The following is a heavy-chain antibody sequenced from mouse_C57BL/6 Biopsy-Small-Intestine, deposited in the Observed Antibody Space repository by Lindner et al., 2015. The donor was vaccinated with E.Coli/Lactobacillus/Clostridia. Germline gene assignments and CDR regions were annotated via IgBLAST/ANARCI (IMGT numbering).Heavy chain of an antibody. J-gene: IGHJ3*01. CDR1: GYTFTSYV. CDR3: ARDDAAYAY. Sequence: VQLQESGPELVKPGASVRMSCKASGYTFTSYVMYWFRQKPGQGLEWIGYINPSNDGTKYNETFKGKATLTSDRSSGTVYMELSSLTSEDSAVYYCARDDAAYAYWGQGTLVTVSA. CDR2: INPSNDGT. V-gene: IGHV1-14*01.